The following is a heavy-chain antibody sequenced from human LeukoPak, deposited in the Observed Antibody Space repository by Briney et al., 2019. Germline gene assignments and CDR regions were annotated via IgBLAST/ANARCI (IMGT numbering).Heavy chain of an antibody. Sequence: GGSLRLSCAASGFTFSSYAMSWVRPAPGKGLEWVSALSGSGGSTYYADSVKGRFTISRDNSKNTLYLQMNSLRAEDTAVYYCAKRYYYDSSGYKSAFDYWGQGTLVTVSA. CDR3: AKRYYYDSSGYKSAFDY. CDR1: GFTFSSYA. J-gene: IGHJ4*02. D-gene: IGHD3-22*01. V-gene: IGHV3-23*01. CDR2: LSGSGGST.